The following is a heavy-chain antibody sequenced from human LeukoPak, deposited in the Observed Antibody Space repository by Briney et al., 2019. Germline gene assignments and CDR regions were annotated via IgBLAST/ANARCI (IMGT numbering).Heavy chain of an antibody. CDR3: ARQSPLAAAGTFYY. CDR1: GASISSYY. CDR2: IYYTGST. Sequence: KSSETLSLTCTVSGASISSYYWSWIRQPPGKGLEWIAYIYYTGSTNYNPSLKSRVTISMDTSKNQFSLRVSSVTAADTAIYYCARQSPLAAAGTFYYWGQGTLVTVSS. D-gene: IGHD6-13*01. J-gene: IGHJ4*02. V-gene: IGHV4-59*01.